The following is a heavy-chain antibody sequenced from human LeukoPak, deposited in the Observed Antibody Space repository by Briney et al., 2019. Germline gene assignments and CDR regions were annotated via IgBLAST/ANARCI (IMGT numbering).Heavy chain of an antibody. CDR3: ARDGGNYCPYFYYYYMDV. CDR2: ISSSSSYI. J-gene: IGHJ6*03. D-gene: IGHD3-16*01. V-gene: IGHV3-21*01. CDR1: GFTFSTYS. Sequence: GGSLRLSCAASGFTFSTYSMNWVRQAPGKGLEWVSSISSSSSYIYYADSVKGRFTISRDNAKNSLYLQMNNLRVEDTAVYYCARDGGNYCPYFYYYYMDVWGKGTTVTVSS.